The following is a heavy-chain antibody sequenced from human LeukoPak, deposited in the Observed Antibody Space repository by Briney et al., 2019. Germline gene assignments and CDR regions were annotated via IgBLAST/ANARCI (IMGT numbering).Heavy chain of an antibody. CDR1: GYSISSGYY. CDR3: AREGSGSYRSPAFDI. D-gene: IGHD3-10*01. Sequence: SETLSLTCAVSGYSISSGYYWGWIRQPPGKGLEWIGSIYHSGSTYYNPSLKSRVTISVDTSKNQFSLKLSSVTAADTAVYYCAREGSGSYRSPAFDIWGQGTMVTVSS. CDR2: IYHSGST. J-gene: IGHJ3*02. V-gene: IGHV4-38-2*02.